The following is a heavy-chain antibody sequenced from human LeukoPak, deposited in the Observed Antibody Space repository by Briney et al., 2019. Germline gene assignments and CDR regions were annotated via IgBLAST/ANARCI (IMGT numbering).Heavy chain of an antibody. CDR3: AKGYYYDNSGYYSLDY. V-gene: IGHV3-7*03. Sequence: GGSLRLSCAASGFTFSSYWMSWVRQAPGKGLEWVANIKQDGSEKYYVDSVKGRFTISRDNAKNSLYLQMNSLRAEDTAVYYCAKGYYYDNSGYYSLDYWGQGTLVTVSS. J-gene: IGHJ4*02. CDR2: IKQDGSEK. CDR1: GFTFSSYW. D-gene: IGHD3-22*01.